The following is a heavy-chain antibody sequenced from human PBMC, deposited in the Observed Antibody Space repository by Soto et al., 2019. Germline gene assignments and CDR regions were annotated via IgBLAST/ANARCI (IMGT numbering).Heavy chain of an antibody. CDR1: GGSISSSSYY. CDR2: IYYSGST. CDR3: ARQRITMVRGVISLDYYGIDV. V-gene: IGHV4-39*01. J-gene: IGHJ6*02. D-gene: IGHD3-10*01. Sequence: SETLSLTCTVSGGSISSSSYYWGWIRQPPGKGLEWIGSIYYSGSTYYNPSLKRRVTISVDTSKNQFSLKLSSVTAADTAVYYCARQRITMVRGVISLDYYGIDVWGQGTTVTVSS.